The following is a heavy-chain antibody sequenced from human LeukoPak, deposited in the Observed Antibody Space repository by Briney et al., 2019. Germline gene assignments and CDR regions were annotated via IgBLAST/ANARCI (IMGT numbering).Heavy chain of an antibody. D-gene: IGHD1-26*01. CDR2: ISCSGSPI. J-gene: IGHJ3*01. Sequence: GGSLSLSCAASIFIFSVYYARWIRRAAGRVLVWGSYISCSGSPIYYADSVKGRFTTSREKAKNPLYLQMNSLRAEDTAVYCCARGQYSGSFPRSIDVGSQGTIATV. CDR3: ARGQYSGSFPRSIDV. V-gene: IGHV3-11*04. CDR1: IFIFSVYY.